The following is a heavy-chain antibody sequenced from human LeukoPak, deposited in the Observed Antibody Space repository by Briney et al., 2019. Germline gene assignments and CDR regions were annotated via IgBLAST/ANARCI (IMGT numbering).Heavy chain of an antibody. V-gene: IGHV3-64*01. CDR3: ARARCSGGSCSSLGYNWFDP. J-gene: IGHJ5*02. CDR2: ISSNGGST. Sequence: GGSLRLSCAASGFTFSSYAMHWVRQAPGKGLEYVSAISSNGGSTYYANSVKGRFTISRDNSKNTLYLQMGSLRAEDMAVYYCARARCSGGSCSSLGYNWFDPWGQGTLVTVSS. D-gene: IGHD2-15*01. CDR1: GFTFSSYA.